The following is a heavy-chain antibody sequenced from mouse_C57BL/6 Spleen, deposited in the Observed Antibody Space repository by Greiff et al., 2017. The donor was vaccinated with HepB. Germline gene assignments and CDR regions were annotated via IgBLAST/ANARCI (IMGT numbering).Heavy chain of an antibody. CDR3: ARGGNSFYWYFDV. D-gene: IGHD2-1*01. J-gene: IGHJ1*03. CDR1: GYTFTSYW. CDR2: IHPNSGST. V-gene: IGHV1-64*01. Sequence: QVQLQQSGAELVKPGASVKLSCKASGYTFTSYWMHWVKQRPGQGLEWIGMIHPNSGSTNYNEKFKSKATLTVDKSSSTAYMQLSSLTSEDSAVYYCARGGNSFYWYFDVWGTGTTVTVSS.